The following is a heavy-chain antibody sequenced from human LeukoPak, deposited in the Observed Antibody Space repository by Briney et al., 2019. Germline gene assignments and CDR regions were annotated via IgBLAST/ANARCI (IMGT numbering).Heavy chain of an antibody. V-gene: IGHV1-46*01. CDR2: INPSGGST. CDR3: ARDRTAVVVAATELDY. CDR1: GYTFTSYY. J-gene: IGHJ4*02. D-gene: IGHD2-15*01. Sequence: ASVKVSCKASGYTFTSYYIHWVRQAPGQGLEWMGIINPSGGSTNYAQKLQGRVTMTTDTSTSTAYMELRSLRSDDTAVYYCARDRTAVVVAATELDYWGQGTLVTVSS.